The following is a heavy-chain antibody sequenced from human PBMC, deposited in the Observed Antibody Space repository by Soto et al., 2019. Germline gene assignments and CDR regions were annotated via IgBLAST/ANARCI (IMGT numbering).Heavy chain of an antibody. V-gene: IGHV1-3*01. J-gene: IGHJ4*02. CDR2: INAVNGNT. Sequence: QVHLVQSGAEVKKPGASVKVSCKASGYTFTSYAMHLVRQAPGQGLEWMGWINAVNGNTKYSQKFQGRVTITRDTSESPAYMELSSLRSEDTAVYYCARAKYIVATTPGYWGQGTLVTVSS. CDR1: GYTFTSYA. D-gene: IGHD5-12*01. CDR3: ARAKYIVATTPGY.